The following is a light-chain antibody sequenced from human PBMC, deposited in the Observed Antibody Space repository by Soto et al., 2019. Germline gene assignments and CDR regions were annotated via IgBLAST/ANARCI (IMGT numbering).Light chain of an antibody. CDR1: QSVGTR. CDR2: GAS. V-gene: IGKV3-20*01. CDR3: HQYDTSPLT. Sequence: EILLTQSPDTLSLSPGERATLSCRAAQSVGTRLAWYQHKTGQAPRLLISGASSRATGIPDRFTGSGSETSFTRTISRLEPEDFAVYYCHQYDTSPLTFGGGTKVDIK. J-gene: IGKJ4*01.